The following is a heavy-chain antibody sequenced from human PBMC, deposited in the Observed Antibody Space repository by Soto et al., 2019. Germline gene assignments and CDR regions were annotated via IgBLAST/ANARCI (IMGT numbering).Heavy chain of an antibody. V-gene: IGHV3-23*01. CDR1: GFTFGNYA. J-gene: IGHJ4*02. Sequence: EVQLLESGGGLVQPGESLRLSCVAAGFTFGNYAMTWVRQSPGKGLEWVASISGNGVGTYYAESVKGRFTISRDTSQDTLYLQMYSLGADDAAVYYCAKDFVFSTQRGYFDYWGQGTPVTVSS. CDR3: AKDFVFSTQRGYFDY. D-gene: IGHD2-2*01. CDR2: ISGNGVGT.